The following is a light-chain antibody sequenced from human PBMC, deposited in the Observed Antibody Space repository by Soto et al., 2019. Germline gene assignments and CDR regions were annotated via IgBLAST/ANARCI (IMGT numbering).Light chain of an antibody. CDR3: QQYNNWPPA. J-gene: IGKJ1*01. CDR2: GAS. CDR1: QSVSSSY. Sequence: EIVLTQSPGTLSLSPGERATLSCRASQSVSSSYLAWYQQKPGQAPRLLIYGASTRATDIPARFSGSGSGTDFALTIGSLQSEDFAVYYCQQYNNWPPAFGQGTTVE. V-gene: IGKV3-15*01.